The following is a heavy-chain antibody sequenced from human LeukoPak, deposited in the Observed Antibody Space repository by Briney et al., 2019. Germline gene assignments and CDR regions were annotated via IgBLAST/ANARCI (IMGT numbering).Heavy chain of an antibody. Sequence: PSQTLSLTCTVSGGSISSGSYYWSWIRQPAGKGLEWIGRIYTSGSTNYNPSLKSRVTISVDTSKNQFSLKLSSATAADTAVYYCARALYSGSYPFDYWGQGTLVTVSS. V-gene: IGHV4-61*02. CDR1: GGSISSGSYY. CDR2: IYTSGST. J-gene: IGHJ4*02. CDR3: ARALYSGSYPFDY. D-gene: IGHD1-26*01.